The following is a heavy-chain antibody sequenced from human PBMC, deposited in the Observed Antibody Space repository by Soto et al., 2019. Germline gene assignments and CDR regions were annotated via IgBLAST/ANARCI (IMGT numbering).Heavy chain of an antibody. Sequence: QVQLVQSGGEMKKPGASVKVSCKASGYTFTSYGISWVRQAPGQGLQWMGWISGYNGDTKYTQKLQGRVSMTIDTATSTAYMELRSLRSDDTAVYFCARQSVGSVQAYYGMEVSGQGTTVTVSS. V-gene: IGHV1-18*01. D-gene: IGHD2-15*01. J-gene: IGHJ6*02. CDR3: ARQSVGSVQAYYGMEV. CDR2: ISGYNGDT. CDR1: GYTFTSYG.